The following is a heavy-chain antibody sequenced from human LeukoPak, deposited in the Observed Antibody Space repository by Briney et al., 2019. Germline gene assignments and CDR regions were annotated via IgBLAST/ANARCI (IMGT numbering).Heavy chain of an antibody. CDR2: IYPGDSDT. CDR1: GYSLTSYW. D-gene: IGHD3-10*01. V-gene: IGHV5-51*01. Sequence: GESLKISCKGSGYSLTSYWIGWVRQMPGKGLEWMGIIYPGDSDTRYSPSFQGQVTISADKSISTAYLQWSSLKASDTAMYYCARRTYGSGSYHYFDYWGQGTLVTVSS. CDR3: ARRTYGSGSYHYFDY. J-gene: IGHJ4*02.